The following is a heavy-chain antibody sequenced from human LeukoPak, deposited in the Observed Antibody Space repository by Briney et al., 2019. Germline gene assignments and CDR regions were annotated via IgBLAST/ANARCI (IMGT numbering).Heavy chain of an antibody. CDR1: GFTFSSFA. Sequence: PGRSLRLSCAASGFTFSSFAMQWVRQAPGEGLEWVAFISCDGTNICYADSVKGRFTVSRDNAKNSLYLQMDSLTVDDTAVYYCAAGTAADYWGQGTLVTVSS. V-gene: IGHV3-30-3*01. J-gene: IGHJ4*02. CDR2: ISCDGTNI. CDR3: AAGTAADY. D-gene: IGHD6-13*01.